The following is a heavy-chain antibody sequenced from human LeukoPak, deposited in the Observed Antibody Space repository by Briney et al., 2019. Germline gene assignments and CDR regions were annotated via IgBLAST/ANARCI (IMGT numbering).Heavy chain of an antibody. CDR2: INPNSGAT. Sequence: GASVKVSCKASGYTFTIYYMHWVRQAPGQGLEWMGWINPNSGATTNAQRFQGRVTMTRDTSISTAYMELSGLTSDDTGVYYCARNPPYCTSTDCYNDYWGQGTLVTVSS. J-gene: IGHJ4*02. V-gene: IGHV1-2*02. CDR1: GYTFTIYY. D-gene: IGHD2-2*02. CDR3: ARNPPYCTSTDCYNDY.